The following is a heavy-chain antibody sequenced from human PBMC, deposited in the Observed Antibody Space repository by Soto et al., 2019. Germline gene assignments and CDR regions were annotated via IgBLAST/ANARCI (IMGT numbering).Heavy chain of an antibody. V-gene: IGHV1-3*01. CDR1: GYTFTSYA. Sequence: QVPLVQSGAEVKKPGASVKVSCKASGYTFTSYAMHWVRQAPGQRLEWMGWINAGNGNTKYSQKFQARVTITRDTSASTAYMELSSLISEDTAVYYCARAGDDCSTTTCYMIDYWGQGTLVTVSS. J-gene: IGHJ4*02. CDR2: INAGNGNT. CDR3: ARAGDDCSTTTCYMIDY. D-gene: IGHD2-2*02.